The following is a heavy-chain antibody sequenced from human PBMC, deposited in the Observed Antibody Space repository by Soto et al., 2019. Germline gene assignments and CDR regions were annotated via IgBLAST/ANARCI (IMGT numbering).Heavy chain of an antibody. J-gene: IGHJ2*01. Sequence: PSETLSLTCTVSGGSISSYYWSWIRRPPGKGLEWIGYIYYSGSTNYNPSLKSRVTISVDTSKNQFSLKLSSVTAADTAVYYCARGGSKITVFGVVISWYFDLWGRGTLVTVSS. CDR1: GGSISSYY. CDR2: IYYSGST. V-gene: IGHV4-59*01. CDR3: ARGGSKITVFGVVISWYFDL. D-gene: IGHD3-3*01.